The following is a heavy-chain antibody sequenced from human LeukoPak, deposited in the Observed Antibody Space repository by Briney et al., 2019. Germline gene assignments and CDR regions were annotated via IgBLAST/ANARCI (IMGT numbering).Heavy chain of an antibody. CDR2: INHSGST. J-gene: IGHJ5*02. Sequence: SETLSLTCAVYGGSFSGYYWSWIRQPPGKGLEWIGEINHSGSTNYNPSLKSRVTISVDTSKNQFSLKLSSVTAADTAVYYCARLTRDWNDVVWFDPWGQGTLVTVSS. CDR3: ARLTRDWNDVVWFDP. CDR1: GGSFSGYY. V-gene: IGHV4-34*01. D-gene: IGHD1-1*01.